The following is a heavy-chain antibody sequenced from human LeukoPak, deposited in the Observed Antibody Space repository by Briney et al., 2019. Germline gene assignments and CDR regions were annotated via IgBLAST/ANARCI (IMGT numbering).Heavy chain of an antibody. J-gene: IGHJ6*02. V-gene: IGHV4-34*01. Sequence: SETLSLTCAVYGGSFSGYYWSWIRQPPGKGLEWIGEINHSGSTNYNPSLKSRVTISVDTSKNQFSLKLSSVTAADTAVYYCASVPIDYYDSSGYYYYYGMDVWGQGTTVTVSS. CDR1: GGSFSGYY. CDR2: INHSGST. D-gene: IGHD3-22*01. CDR3: ASVPIDYYDSSGYYYYYGMDV.